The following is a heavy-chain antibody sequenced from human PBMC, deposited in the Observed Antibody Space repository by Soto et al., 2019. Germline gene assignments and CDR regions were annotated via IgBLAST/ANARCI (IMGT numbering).Heavy chain of an antibody. CDR1: GYTFTSHG. CDR2: ISAYNGNT. CDR3: ARPKDYDDCLDL. V-gene: IGHV1-18*01. D-gene: IGHD3-22*01. Sequence: ASVKVSCKASGYTFTSHGISWVRQAPGQGLEWMGWISAYNGNTNYAQKLQGRVTMTTDTSTSTAYMELRSLRSDDTAVYYCARPKDYDDCLDLWGQGTLVTVSS. J-gene: IGHJ4*02.